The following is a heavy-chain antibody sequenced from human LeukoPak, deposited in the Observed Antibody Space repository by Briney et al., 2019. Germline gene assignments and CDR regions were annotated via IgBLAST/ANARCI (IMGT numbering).Heavy chain of an antibody. CDR2: IYYSGST. V-gene: IGHV4-39*07. Sequence: PSETLSLTCTVSGGSISSSSYYWGWIRQPPGKGLEWIGSIYYSGSTYYNPSLKSRVTISVDTSKNQFSLKLSSVTAADTAVYYCARFPSFSDYYGSGSSSSRGFDYWGQGTLVTVSS. J-gene: IGHJ4*02. CDR1: GGSISSSSYY. D-gene: IGHD3-10*01. CDR3: ARFPSFSDYYGSGSSSSRGFDY.